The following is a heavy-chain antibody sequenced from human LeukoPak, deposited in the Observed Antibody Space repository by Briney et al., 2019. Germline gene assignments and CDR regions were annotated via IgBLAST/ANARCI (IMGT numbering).Heavy chain of an antibody. Sequence: GGSLRLSCAASGFTFSSYGMHWVRQAPGKGLEWVAVIWYDGSNKYYADSVKGRFTISRDNSRNTLYLQMNSLRAEDTAVYYCARDTLGIFGVGPQNYFDYWGQGTLVTVSS. D-gene: IGHD3-3*01. J-gene: IGHJ4*02. CDR2: IWYDGSNK. CDR3: ARDTLGIFGVGPQNYFDY. V-gene: IGHV3-33*01. CDR1: GFTFSSYG.